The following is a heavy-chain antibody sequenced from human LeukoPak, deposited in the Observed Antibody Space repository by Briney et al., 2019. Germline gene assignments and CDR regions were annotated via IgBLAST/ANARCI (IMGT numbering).Heavy chain of an antibody. J-gene: IGHJ4*02. V-gene: IGHV3-23*01. CDR2: ISGSGGAT. CDR3: ARGGVDHYGSGTYYLMYYFDH. CDR1: GFTFNTYG. Sequence: GGPLRLSCAASGFTFNTYGMSWVRQAQGKGLERVSGISGSGGATYYADSVKGRFTVSRDDPHNTLYLQMNSVRAEDTAVYFCARGGVDHYGSGTYYLMYYFDHWGQGALVTVSS. D-gene: IGHD3-10*01.